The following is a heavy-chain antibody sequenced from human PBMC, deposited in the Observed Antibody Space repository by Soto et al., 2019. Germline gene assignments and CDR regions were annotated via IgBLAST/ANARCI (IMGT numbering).Heavy chain of an antibody. CDR1: GYTFTTYN. Sequence: ASLKVSCKASGYTFTTYNISWVRQATGQGLELMGWMNPNSGTTGYAQKFQDRITLTRDISTSTAYMELSSLRSDDTAIYFCVRYGVAATYWGQGTQVNASS. J-gene: IGHJ4*02. CDR3: VRYGVAATY. CDR2: MNPNSGTT. D-gene: IGHD4-17*01. V-gene: IGHV1-8*01.